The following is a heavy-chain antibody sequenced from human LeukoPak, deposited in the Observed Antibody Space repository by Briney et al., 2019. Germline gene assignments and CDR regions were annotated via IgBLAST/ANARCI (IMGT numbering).Heavy chain of an antibody. Sequence: SETLSLTCTVSGGSISSSSYYWGWIRQPPGKGLEWIGSIYYSGSTYYNPSLKSRVTISVDTSKNQFSLKLRSVTAADTAVYYCARDPGFGAWGQGPLVTVSS. J-gene: IGHJ5*02. V-gene: IGHV4-39*07. CDR1: GGSISSSSYY. CDR2: IYYSGST. CDR3: ARDPGFGA. D-gene: IGHD3-10*01.